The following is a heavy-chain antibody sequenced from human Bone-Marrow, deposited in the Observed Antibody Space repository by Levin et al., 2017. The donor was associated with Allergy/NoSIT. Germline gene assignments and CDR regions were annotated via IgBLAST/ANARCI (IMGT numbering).Heavy chain of an antibody. D-gene: IGHD3-10*01. Sequence: GASVKVSCKASGYSFTRYGFSWVRQAPGQGLEWMGWITAYNADTNYAQNLQGRVTMTTDPSPSTAYLELRSLTSDDTAVYYCVRGLGPFDYWGEGTLVTVSS. J-gene: IGHJ4*02. V-gene: IGHV1-18*01. CDR3: VRGLGPFDY. CDR2: ITAYNADT. CDR1: GYSFTRYG.